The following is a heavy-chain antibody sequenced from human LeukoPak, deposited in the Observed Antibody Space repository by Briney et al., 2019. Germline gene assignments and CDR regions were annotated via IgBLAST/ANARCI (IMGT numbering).Heavy chain of an antibody. V-gene: IGHV4-59*12. J-gene: IGHJ3*02. CDR3: ARGNRGYSYGYDAFDI. CDR1: GGSISSYY. CDR2: INYNGGT. D-gene: IGHD5-18*01. Sequence: NPSETLSLTCTVSGGSISSYYCSWIRQPPGEGLEWIGYINYNGGTNYNPSLKSRVTISVDASKNQFSLKLSSVTAADTAVYYCARGNRGYSYGYDAFDIWGQGTMVTVSS.